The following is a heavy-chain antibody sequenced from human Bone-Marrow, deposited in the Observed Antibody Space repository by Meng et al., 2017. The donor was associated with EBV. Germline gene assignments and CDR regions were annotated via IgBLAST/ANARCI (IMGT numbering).Heavy chain of an antibody. CDR2: IYSCGST. CDR1: GFTVSSNY. D-gene: IGHD3-22*01. J-gene: IGHJ4*02. CDR3: ARESYDIDLLHYFDY. V-gene: IGHV3-53*01. Sequence: EVRLWESGGGLTQPGGSLRLSCAASGFTVSSNYMSWVRQAPGKGLEWVSVIYSCGSTYYADSVKGRFTISRDNSKNTLYLQMNSLKTEDTAVYYCARESYDIDLLHYFDYWGQGTLVTVSS.